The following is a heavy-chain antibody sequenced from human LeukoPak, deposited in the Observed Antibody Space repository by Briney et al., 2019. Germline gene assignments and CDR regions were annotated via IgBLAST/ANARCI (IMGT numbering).Heavy chain of an antibody. J-gene: IGHJ4*02. D-gene: IGHD4-23*01. Sequence: GESLKISCEGSGYTFTNYWIGWVRQMPGKGLERMGIIYPLNSDTKYSPSFQGQVTISADKSISTVYLQWSSLKASDTAIYYCARPSGGNRFDYWGQGTLVTVSS. CDR3: ARPSGGNRFDY. V-gene: IGHV5-51*01. CDR1: GYTFTNYW. CDR2: IYPLNSDT.